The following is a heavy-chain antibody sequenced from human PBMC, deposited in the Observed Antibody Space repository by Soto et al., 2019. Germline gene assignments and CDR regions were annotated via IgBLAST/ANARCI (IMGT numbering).Heavy chain of an antibody. CDR1: GYIFTSYW. CDR3: ARKDKSGYFNWFDP. J-gene: IGHJ5*02. Sequence: PVESLKISCRTSGYIFTSYWIAWVLQVPGKGLEWMGIIFPSDSDTRYSPSFQGQVTISADRSTSTVFLQWASLKASDTAVYFCARKDKSGYFNWFDPWGQGTLVTVSS. D-gene: IGHD3-22*01. V-gene: IGHV5-51*01. CDR2: IFPSDSDT.